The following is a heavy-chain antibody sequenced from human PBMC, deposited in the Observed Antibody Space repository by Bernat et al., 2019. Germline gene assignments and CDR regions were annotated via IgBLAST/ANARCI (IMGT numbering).Heavy chain of an antibody. V-gene: IGHV3-30*18. CDR3: AKDHRTARFLEWLFPLDY. J-gene: IGHJ4*02. CDR2: ISYDGSNK. CDR1: GFTFSSYG. Sequence: QVQLVESGGGVVQPGRSLRLSCAASGFTFSSYGMHWVRQAPGKGLEWVAVISYDGSNKYYAESVKGRFTISRDNSKNTLYLQMNSLRAEDTAVYYCAKDHRTARFLEWLFPLDYWGQGTLVTVSS. D-gene: IGHD3-3*01.